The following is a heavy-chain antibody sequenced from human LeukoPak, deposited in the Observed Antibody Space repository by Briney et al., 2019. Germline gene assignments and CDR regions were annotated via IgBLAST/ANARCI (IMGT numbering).Heavy chain of an antibody. CDR2: FDPEDGET. D-gene: IGHD1-1*01. V-gene: IGHV1-24*01. CDR1: GYTLTELS. CDR3: ATGERASPELERRRNFDY. Sequence: ASVKVSCKVSGYTLTELSMHWVRQAPGKGLEWMGGFDPEDGETIYAQKFQGRVTMTEDTSTDTAYTELSSLRSEDTAVYYCATGERASPELERRRNFDYWGQGTLVTVSS. J-gene: IGHJ4*02.